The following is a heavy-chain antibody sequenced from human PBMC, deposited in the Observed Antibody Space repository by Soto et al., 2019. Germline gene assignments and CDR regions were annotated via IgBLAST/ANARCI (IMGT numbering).Heavy chain of an antibody. V-gene: IGHV4-34*01. D-gene: IGHD6-13*01. CDR2: INHSGST. Sequence: QVQLQQWGAGLLKPSETLSLTCAVYGGSFSGYYWSWIRQPPGKGLEWIGEINHSGSTNYNPSLKGRVTISVDTSKNQCSLKLSSVTAADTAVYYCARVPVRTYSISWHFDYWGQGTLVIVSS. CDR1: GGSFSGYY. CDR3: ARVPVRTYSISWHFDY. J-gene: IGHJ4*02.